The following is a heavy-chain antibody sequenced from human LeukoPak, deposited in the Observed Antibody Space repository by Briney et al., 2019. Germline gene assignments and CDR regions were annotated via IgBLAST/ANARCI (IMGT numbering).Heavy chain of an antibody. CDR1: GFTFSSYS. V-gene: IGHV3-23*01. CDR3: AKDLELWFGELSGSAADNWFDP. D-gene: IGHD3-10*01. Sequence: PGGSLRLSCAASGFTFSSYSMNWVRQAPGKGLEWVSAISGSGGSTYYADSVKGRFTISRDNSKNTLYLQMNSLRAEDTAVYYCAKDLELWFGELSGSAADNWFDPWGQGTLVTVSS. J-gene: IGHJ5*02. CDR2: ISGSGGST.